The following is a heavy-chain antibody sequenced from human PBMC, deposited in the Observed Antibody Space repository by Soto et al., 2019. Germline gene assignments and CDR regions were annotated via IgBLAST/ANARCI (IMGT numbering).Heavy chain of an antibody. Sequence: PGGSLRLSCTASGFTFGDYAMSWFRQAPGMGLEWVGFIRSKAYGGTTEYAASVKGRFTISRDDSKSIAYLQMNSLKTEDTAVYYCTRLRITIFGVVDVMDVWGQGTTVTVSS. CDR3: TRLRITIFGVVDVMDV. J-gene: IGHJ6*02. CDR2: IRSKAYGGTT. CDR1: GFTFGDYA. D-gene: IGHD3-3*01. V-gene: IGHV3-49*03.